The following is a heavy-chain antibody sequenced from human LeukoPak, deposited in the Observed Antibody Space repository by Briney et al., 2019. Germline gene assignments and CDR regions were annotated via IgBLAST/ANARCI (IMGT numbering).Heavy chain of an antibody. CDR2: IYTSGST. D-gene: IGHD3-3*01. V-gene: IGHV4-4*07. Sequence: PSETLSLTCTVSGGSISSYYWSWIRQPAGKGLEWIGRIYTSGSTNYNPSLKSRVTMSVDTSKNQFSLRLSSVTAADTAVYYCAKRQTIFGVVGLDYWGQGTLVTVSS. CDR1: GGSISSYY. J-gene: IGHJ4*02. CDR3: AKRQTIFGVVGLDY.